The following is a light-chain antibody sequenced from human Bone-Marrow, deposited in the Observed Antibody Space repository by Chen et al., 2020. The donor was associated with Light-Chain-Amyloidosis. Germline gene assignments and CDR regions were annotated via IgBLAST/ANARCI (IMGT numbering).Light chain of an antibody. CDR2: EVT. CDR3: CSYAGSTPPYV. V-gene: IGLV2-23*02. CDR1: SPDVGSYNL. Sequence: QSALTQPASVSGSPGQSITISCTVTSPDVGSYNLVSWYQQHPDKAPTLIINEVTKRPSGGSNRFSGSKYGHTASLTISGLQAEDEADYYCCSYAGSTPPYVFGTGTKVTVL. J-gene: IGLJ1*01.